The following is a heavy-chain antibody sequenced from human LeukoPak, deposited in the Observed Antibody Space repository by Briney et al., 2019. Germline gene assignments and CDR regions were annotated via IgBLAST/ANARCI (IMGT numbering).Heavy chain of an antibody. J-gene: IGHJ3*02. Sequence: ASVKVSCKASGGTFSSYAISWVRQAPGQGLEWMGRIIPILGIANYAQKFQGRVTITADKSTSTAYMELSSLRSEDTAVYYCARARLYGSGSYYSADDAFDIWGQGTMVTVSS. CDR3: ARARLYGSGSYYSADDAFDI. D-gene: IGHD3-10*01. V-gene: IGHV1-69*04. CDR2: IIPILGIA. CDR1: GGTFSSYA.